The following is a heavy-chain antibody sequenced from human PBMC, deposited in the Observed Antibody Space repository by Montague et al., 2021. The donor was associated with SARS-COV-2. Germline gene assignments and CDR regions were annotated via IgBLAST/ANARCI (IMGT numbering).Heavy chain of an antibody. CDR3: ARQPLGYDFVYYYYGMDV. J-gene: IGHJ6*02. Sequence: CAISGDSVSSNSAAWNWIRQSPSRGLEWLGRTYYRSKWYNDYAVSVKSRVTINPDTSKNQFSLQLNSVTPEDTAVYYCARQPLGYDFVYYYYGMDVWGQGTTVAVSS. CDR2: TYYRSKWYN. V-gene: IGHV6-1*01. D-gene: IGHD5-12*01. CDR1: GDSVSSNSAA.